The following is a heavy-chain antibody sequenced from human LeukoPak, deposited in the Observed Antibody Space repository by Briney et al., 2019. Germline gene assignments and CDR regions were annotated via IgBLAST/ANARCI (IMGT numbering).Heavy chain of an antibody. D-gene: IGHD5-12*01. CDR3: AIALVATYCLDY. Sequence: ASVKVSCKASGYTFTGYYMHWVRQAPGQGLEWMGWINPNSGGTNYAQKFQGRVTMTRDTSISTAYMELSRLRSDDTAVYYCAIALVATYCLDYWGQGTLVTVSS. CDR1: GYTFTGYY. V-gene: IGHV1-2*02. J-gene: IGHJ4*02. CDR2: INPNSGGT.